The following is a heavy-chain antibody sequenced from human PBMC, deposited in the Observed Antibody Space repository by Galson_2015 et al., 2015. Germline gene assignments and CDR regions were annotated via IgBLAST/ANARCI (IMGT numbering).Heavy chain of an antibody. V-gene: IGHV3-21*01. D-gene: IGHD3-3*01. CDR2: ISSTTTYI. Sequence: SLRLSCAASEFTFSSYYMSWVRQAPGKGLEWVSSISSTTTYIYYADSVKGRFTISRDNAKNSLYLQMNSLGAEDTAVYYCARQILEYDFVLGHYPTNFDYWAREPYAPAPQ. J-gene: IGHJ4*02. CDR1: EFTFSSYY. CDR3: ARQILEYDFVLGHYPTNFDY.